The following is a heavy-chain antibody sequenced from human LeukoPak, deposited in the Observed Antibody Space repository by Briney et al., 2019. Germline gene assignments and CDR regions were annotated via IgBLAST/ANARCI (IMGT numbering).Heavy chain of an antibody. CDR3: AVKSSGWPAFDS. Sequence: GGSLRLSCAASGFALSSYAMSWVRQAPGEGLEWVSAISGNGGITYYTDSVKGRITNSRDNSKSTLYLQMNSLRADDTAVYYCAVKSSGWPAFDSWGQGTLVTASS. V-gene: IGHV3-23*01. D-gene: IGHD6-19*01. CDR1: GFALSSYA. J-gene: IGHJ4*02. CDR2: ISGNGGIT.